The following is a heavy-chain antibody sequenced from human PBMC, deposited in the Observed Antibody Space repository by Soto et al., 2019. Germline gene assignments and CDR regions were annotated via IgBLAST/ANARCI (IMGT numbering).Heavy chain of an antibody. CDR2: INEDGSEK. Sequence: EVQLVDSGGGLVQPGGSLRLSCAASGFTFSRYWMSWVRQAPGKGLEWVANINEDGSEKYYVDSVKGRFTISRDNAKNSLYLQMNSLRAEDTAVYYCECPPRFTSPIMDVWGKGTTVTVSS. V-gene: IGHV3-7*01. J-gene: IGHJ6*03. D-gene: IGHD2-2*01. CDR3: ECPPRFTSPIMDV. CDR1: GFTFSRYW.